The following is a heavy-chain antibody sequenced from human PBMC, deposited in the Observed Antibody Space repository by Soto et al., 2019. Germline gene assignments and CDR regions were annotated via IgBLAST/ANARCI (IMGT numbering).Heavy chain of an antibody. CDR1: GFTFADYT. D-gene: IGHD1-26*01. CDR2: IGWDGRDT. J-gene: IGHJ3*01. CDR3: AATWPDDAFHV. Sequence: GSLRLSCAASGFTFADYTLHWVRQAPGKGLEWVSLIGWDGRDTYYADSVQGRFTISRDNGKNSLFLHMNSLRSDDTAFYYCAATWPDDAFHVWGQGTVVTVSS. V-gene: IGHV3-43*01.